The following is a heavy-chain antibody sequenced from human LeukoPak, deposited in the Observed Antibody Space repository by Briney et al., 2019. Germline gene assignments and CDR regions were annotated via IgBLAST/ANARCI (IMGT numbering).Heavy chain of an antibody. J-gene: IGHJ4*02. CDR1: GFNLNNYN. D-gene: IGHD2-21*01. CDR3: ARVHLDYSDFDY. CDR2: ISSYSSYI. V-gene: IGHV3-21*01. Sequence: GGSLRLSCAASGFNLNNYNINWVRQAPGKGLEWVSSISSYSSYIFYADSVKGRFTISRDIAKNSVYLQMYSLRAGDSAVYFCARVHLDYSDFDYWGQGTRVTVSS.